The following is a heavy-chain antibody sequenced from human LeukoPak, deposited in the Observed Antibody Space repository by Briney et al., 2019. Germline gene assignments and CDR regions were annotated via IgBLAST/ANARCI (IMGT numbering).Heavy chain of an antibody. CDR1: GFTFRTYW. J-gene: IGHJ3*02. CDR3: ARDLLGYAFDI. V-gene: IGHV3-48*02. Sequence: PGGSLRLSCAASGFTFRTYWMSWVRQAPGKGLEWVSYINGVSNALWYPDSLKGRFTISRDNAKNSLYLQMNNLRDEDTAVYYCARDLLGYAFDIWGQGTMVTVSS. D-gene: IGHD2-15*01. CDR2: INGVSNAL.